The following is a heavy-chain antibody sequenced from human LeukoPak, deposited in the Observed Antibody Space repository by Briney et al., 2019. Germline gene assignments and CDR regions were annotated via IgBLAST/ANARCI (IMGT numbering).Heavy chain of an antibody. CDR3: VKGRISEDGLDF. CDR1: GFTFSNYA. CDR2: VSAGGDKT. Sequence: GGSLRLSCAASGFTFSNYAMSWVRQAPGKGLEWVSGVSAGGDKTDYAESVKGRFTISRDNSKNMLYLQMNSLRAEDTAVYYCVKGRISEDGLDFWGQGTLVTVSS. J-gene: IGHJ4*02. V-gene: IGHV3-23*01. D-gene: IGHD6-13*01.